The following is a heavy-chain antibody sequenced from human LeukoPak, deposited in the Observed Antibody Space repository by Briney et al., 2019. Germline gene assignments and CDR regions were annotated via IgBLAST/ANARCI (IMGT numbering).Heavy chain of an antibody. CDR1: GGSISSSSYY. V-gene: IGHV4-61*02. J-gene: IGHJ3*02. D-gene: IGHD2-15*01. CDR3: ASGHCSGGSCYPWNDAFDI. Sequence: TSETLSLTCTVSGGSISSSSYYWGWIRQPAGKGLEWIGRIYTSGSTNYNPSLKSRVAMSVDTSKNQFSLKLSSVTAADTAVYYCASGHCSGGSCYPWNDAFDIWGQGTMVTVSS. CDR2: IYTSGST.